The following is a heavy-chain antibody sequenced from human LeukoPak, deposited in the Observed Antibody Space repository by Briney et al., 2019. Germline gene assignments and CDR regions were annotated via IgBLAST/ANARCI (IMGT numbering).Heavy chain of an antibody. D-gene: IGHD2-2*01. J-gene: IGHJ4*02. CDR3: VRAHQAADQGGRIFDY. Sequence: GGSLRLSCAASGFTFSSYWMHWVRQAPGKGLVWVSHINSDGSSTSYADSVKGRFTISRDNAKNTLYLEMNSLRAEDTAVYYCVRAHQAADQGGRIFDYWGQGTLVTVSS. CDR2: INSDGSST. CDR1: GFTFSSYW. V-gene: IGHV3-74*01.